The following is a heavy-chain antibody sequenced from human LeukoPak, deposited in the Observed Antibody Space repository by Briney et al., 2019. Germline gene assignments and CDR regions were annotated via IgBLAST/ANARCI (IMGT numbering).Heavy chain of an antibody. J-gene: IGHJ4*02. D-gene: IGHD3-10*01. CDR2: ISGSGGST. CDR3: AKERGPMVRGAAEN. V-gene: IGHV3-23*01. Sequence: GGSLRLSCAASGFSVSDNYMSWVRQTPGEGLEWVSAISGSGGSTYYGDSVKGRFTISRDNSKNTLYLQMNSLRAEDTAVYYCAKERGPMVRGAAENWGQGTLVTVSS. CDR1: GFSVSDNY.